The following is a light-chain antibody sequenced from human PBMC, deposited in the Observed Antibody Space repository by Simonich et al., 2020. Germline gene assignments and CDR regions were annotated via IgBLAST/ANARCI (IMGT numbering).Light chain of an antibody. CDR1: ALPKQY. V-gene: IGLV3-25*03. CDR2: KDS. Sequence: SYELTQPPSVSGSPGQTARITCSGDALPKQYAYWYQQKPGQAPVLVIYKDSVRPSGSPERFAGSSSGTTVTLTISGVQAEDEADYYCQSADSSGTYKVVFGGGTKLTVL. J-gene: IGLJ2*01. CDR3: QSADSSGTYKVV.